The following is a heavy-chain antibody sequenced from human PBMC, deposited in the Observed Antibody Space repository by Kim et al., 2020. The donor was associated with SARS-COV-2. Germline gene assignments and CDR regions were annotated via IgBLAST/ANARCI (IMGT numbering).Heavy chain of an antibody. Sequence: GGSLRLSCAASGFTVSSNYMSWVRQAPGKGLEWVSVIYSGGSTYYADSVKGRFTISRDNSKNTLYLQMNSLRAEDTAVYYCARDYYDSSGYPYYYYYGMDVWGQGTTVTVSS. CDR3: ARDYYDSSGYPYYYYYGMDV. D-gene: IGHD3-22*01. V-gene: IGHV3-66*01. J-gene: IGHJ6*02. CDR2: IYSGGST. CDR1: GFTVSSNY.